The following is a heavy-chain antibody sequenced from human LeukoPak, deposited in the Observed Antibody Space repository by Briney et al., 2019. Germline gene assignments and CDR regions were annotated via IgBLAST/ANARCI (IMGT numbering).Heavy chain of an antibody. Sequence: SQTFSLTCAISGDSVSSNSAAWNWIGQSPSRGLEWLGRTYYRSKWYNDYAVSVKSRITINPDTSKNQFSLQLNSVTPEDTAVYYCARDYGGNSVRLYYYYMDVWGKGTTVTVSS. J-gene: IGHJ6*03. V-gene: IGHV6-1*01. CDR3: ARDYGGNSVRLYYYYMDV. CDR1: GDSVSSNSAA. D-gene: IGHD4-23*01. CDR2: TYYRSKWYN.